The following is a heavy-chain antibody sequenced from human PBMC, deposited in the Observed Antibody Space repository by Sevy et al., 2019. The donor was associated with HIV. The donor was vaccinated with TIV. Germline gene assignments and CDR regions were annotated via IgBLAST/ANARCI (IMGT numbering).Heavy chain of an antibody. Sequence: GGSLRLSCAASGFTFSSYSMNWVRQAPGKGLEWVSYISRSSSTIYYADSVKGRFTISRDNAKNSLYLQMNSLRDEDTAVYYCARDDGDCSSTSCYVYYYGMDVWVQGTTVTVSS. CDR2: ISRSSSTI. CDR1: GFTFSSYS. D-gene: IGHD2-2*03. CDR3: ARDDGDCSSTSCYVYYYGMDV. J-gene: IGHJ6*02. V-gene: IGHV3-48*02.